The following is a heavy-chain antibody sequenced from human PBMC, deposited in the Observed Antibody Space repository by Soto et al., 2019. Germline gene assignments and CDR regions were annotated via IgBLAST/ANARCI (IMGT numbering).Heavy chain of an antibody. J-gene: IGHJ4*02. CDR2: ISAYNGNA. V-gene: IGHV1-18*01. CDR1: GYTFTSYG. CDR3: ARENDFWSGATSIDFDY. Sequence: QVQLVQSGAEVKKPGASVKVSCKASGYTFTSYGISWVRQAPGQGLEWMGWISAYNGNANYAQKLQGRVTMTTDTSTSTAYMELRSLRSDDTAVYYCARENDFWSGATSIDFDYWGQGTLVTVSS. D-gene: IGHD3-3*01.